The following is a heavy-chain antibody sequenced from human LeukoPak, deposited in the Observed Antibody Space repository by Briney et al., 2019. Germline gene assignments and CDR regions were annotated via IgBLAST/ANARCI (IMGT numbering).Heavy chain of an antibody. Sequence: PGGSLRLSCAASGFTFSSYAMSWVRQAPGTGLEWVSSISGSGSSTYYADSVKGRFTISRDNSKNTLYLQMNSLRAEDTAVYYCAKLIRGVITAPVVDCWGQGTLVTVSS. CDR2: ISGSGSST. CDR3: AKLIRGVITAPVVDC. CDR1: GFTFSSYA. J-gene: IGHJ4*02. D-gene: IGHD3-10*01. V-gene: IGHV3-23*01.